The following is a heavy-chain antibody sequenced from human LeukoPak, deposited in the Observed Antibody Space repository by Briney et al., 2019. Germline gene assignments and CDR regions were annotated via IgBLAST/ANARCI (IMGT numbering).Heavy chain of an antibody. D-gene: IGHD1-26*01. J-gene: IGHJ4*02. V-gene: IGHV4-59*01. CDR3: ARTGRELLGAFDY. CDR2: IYYSGST. Sequence: SETLSLTCTVSGGSISSYYWSWIRQPPGKGLEWIGYIYYSGSTNYNPSLKSRATISVDTSKNQSSLKLSSVTAADTAVYYCARTGRELLGAFDYWGQGTLVTVSS. CDR1: GGSISSYY.